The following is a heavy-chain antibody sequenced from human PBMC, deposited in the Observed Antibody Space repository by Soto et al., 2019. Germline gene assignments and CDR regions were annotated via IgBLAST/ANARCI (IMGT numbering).Heavy chain of an antibody. Sequence: GGSLRLSCAASGFTFSNAWMNWVRQAPGKGLEWVGRIKSKTDGGTTDYAAPVKGRFTISRDDSKNTLYLQMNSLKTEDTAVYYCLLDFWSGSAPPRFDPWGQGTLVTVSS. CDR2: IKSKTDGGTT. D-gene: IGHD3-3*01. CDR3: LLDFWSGSAPPRFDP. J-gene: IGHJ5*02. V-gene: IGHV3-15*07. CDR1: GFTFSNAW.